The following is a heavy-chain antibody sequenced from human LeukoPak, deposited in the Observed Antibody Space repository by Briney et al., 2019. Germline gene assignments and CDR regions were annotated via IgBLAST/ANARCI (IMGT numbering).Heavy chain of an antibody. CDR3: ARDPSTTVVNELDY. D-gene: IGHD4-23*01. Sequence: SVKVSCKASGGTFSSYAISWVRQAPGQGLEWMGRIIPIFGIANYAQKFQGRVTITADKSTSTAYMELSSLRSEDTAMYYCARDPSTTVVNELDYWGQGTLVTVSS. J-gene: IGHJ4*02. CDR1: GGTFSSYA. V-gene: IGHV1-69*04. CDR2: IIPIFGIA.